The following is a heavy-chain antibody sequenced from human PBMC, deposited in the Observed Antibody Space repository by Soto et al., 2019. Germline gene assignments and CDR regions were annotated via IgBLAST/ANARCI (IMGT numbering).Heavy chain of an antibody. CDR1: GFTFSSYA. D-gene: IGHD2-21*01. CDR2: ISGSGGST. Sequence: GGSLRLSCAASGFTFSSYAMSWVRQAPGKGLEWVSAISGSGGSTYYADSVKGRFTISRDNSKNTLYLQMNSLRAEDTAVYYCARHISHFRYYYCGMNVWGQGTRGTV. J-gene: IGHJ6*02. V-gene: IGHV3-23*01. CDR3: ARHISHFRYYYCGMNV.